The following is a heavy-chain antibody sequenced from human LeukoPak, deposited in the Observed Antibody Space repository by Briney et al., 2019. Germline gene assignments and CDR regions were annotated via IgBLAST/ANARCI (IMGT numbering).Heavy chain of an antibody. Sequence: QTGGSLRLSCAASGFTFSTYNMNWVRQAPGKGLEWVSYISDSSSTIYYADSVKGRFTISRDNAKNSLYLQMNSLRDEDTAVYYCARDSYGDYSFDYWGQGTLVTVSS. CDR1: GFTFSTYN. CDR2: ISDSSSTI. D-gene: IGHD4-17*01. J-gene: IGHJ4*02. CDR3: ARDSYGDYSFDY. V-gene: IGHV3-48*02.